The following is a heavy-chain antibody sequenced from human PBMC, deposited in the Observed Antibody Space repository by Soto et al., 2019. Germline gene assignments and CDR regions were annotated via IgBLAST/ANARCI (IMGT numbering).Heavy chain of an antibody. J-gene: IGHJ6*03. CDR2: IYHTGSN. CDR3: AGYRKTAAGTDCYYYMDC. V-gene: IGHV4-4*02. CDR1: SGSISSSNW. D-gene: IGHD6-13*01. Sequence: QVQLQESGPGLVKPSGTLSLTCAVSSGSISSSNWWSWVRQPPRKGLERIGDIYHTGSNTYNRSLKSRVTISVDKSKNQFTLKLSSVTAADSAVDYCAGYRKTAAGTDCYYYMDCWGKGTTVTVSS.